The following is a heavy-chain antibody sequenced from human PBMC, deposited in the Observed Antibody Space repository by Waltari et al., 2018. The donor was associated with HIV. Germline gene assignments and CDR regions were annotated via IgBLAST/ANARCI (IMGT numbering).Heavy chain of an antibody. CDR2: NNPNSGGT. V-gene: IGHV1-2*06. CDR3: AKYRFSYYYDSGTYSPSFDH. Sequence: QVQLVQSGAEVKKPGASVKVSCTASGYTFTGYYMHWVRQAPGQGLEWMGRNNPNSGGTNNAQRFQGRVTMTSYSSISTAYMEMSRLTSDDTAMYFCAKYRFSYYYDSGTYSPSFDHWGQGTLVTVSS. CDR1: GYTFTGYY. D-gene: IGHD3-22*01. J-gene: IGHJ4*02.